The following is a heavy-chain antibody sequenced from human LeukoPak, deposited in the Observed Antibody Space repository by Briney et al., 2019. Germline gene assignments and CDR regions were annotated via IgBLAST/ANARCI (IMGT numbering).Heavy chain of an antibody. CDR2: ISYDGSNK. CDR3: AKQFSGWYVDYFDY. D-gene: IGHD6-19*01. CDR1: GFTFSSYG. Sequence: HPGGSLRLSCAASGFTFSSYGMHWVRQAPGKGLEWVAVISYDGSNKYYADSVKGRFTISRDNSKNTLYLQMNSLRAEDTAVYYCAKQFSGWYVDYFDYWGQGTLVTVSS. J-gene: IGHJ4*02. V-gene: IGHV3-30*18.